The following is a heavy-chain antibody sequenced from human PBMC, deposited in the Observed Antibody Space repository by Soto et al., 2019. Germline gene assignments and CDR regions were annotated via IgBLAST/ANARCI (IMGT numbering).Heavy chain of an antibody. V-gene: IGHV2-26*01. CDR2: IFTDDEK. D-gene: IGHD2-15*01. Sequence: QVTLKESDPVLVKPTETLTLTCTVSGFSLDNNKMGVSWIRQPPGKALEWLANIFTDDEKSYNTSLKRRLTTPQDTYESQVVLKVTNLDPVDTATYYCARVSGGSPYYYAMDVWGQGTTVTVSS. CDR3: ARVSGGSPYYYAMDV. CDR1: GFSLDNNKMG. J-gene: IGHJ6*02.